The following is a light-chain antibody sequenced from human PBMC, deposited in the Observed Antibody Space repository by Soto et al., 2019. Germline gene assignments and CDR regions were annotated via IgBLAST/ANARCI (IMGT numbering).Light chain of an antibody. CDR2: DVT. V-gene: IGLV2-11*01. J-gene: IGLJ3*02. CDR1: SSDVGYYNY. Sequence: QSALTQPRSVSGSPGQSVTISCTGTSSDVGYYNYVSWYQQHPGKAPKLMIYDVTKRPSGVPDRFSGSKSGNTASLTISGLQAEDEADYYCCSYAGNYTWVFGGGTKLTVL. CDR3: CSYAGNYTWV.